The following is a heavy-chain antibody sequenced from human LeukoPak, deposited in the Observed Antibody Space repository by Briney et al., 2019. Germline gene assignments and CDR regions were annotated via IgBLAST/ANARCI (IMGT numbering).Heavy chain of an antibody. J-gene: IGHJ4*02. CDR1: GFTFSSYW. CDR3: ARSTPYIYYDSSAISYYFDY. CDR2: IKQDGSEK. Sequence: GGSLRLSCAASGFTFSSYWMSWVRQAPGKGLEWVANIKQDGSEKYYVDSVKGRLTISRDNAKNSLYLQMNSLRAEDTAVYYCARSTPYIYYDSSAISYYFDYWGQGTLVTVSS. V-gene: IGHV3-7*01. D-gene: IGHD3-22*01.